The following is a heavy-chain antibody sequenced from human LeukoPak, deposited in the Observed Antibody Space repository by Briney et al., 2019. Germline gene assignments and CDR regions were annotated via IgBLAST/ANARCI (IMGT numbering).Heavy chain of an antibody. J-gene: IGHJ4*02. CDR2: IIPIFGTA. V-gene: IGHV1-69*13. CDR3: ARSHYGDPIYDY. CDR1: GGTFSSYA. D-gene: IGHD4-17*01. Sequence: SVKVSCKASGGTFSSYAISWVRQAPGQGLEWMGGIIPIFGTANYAQKFQGRVTITADESTSTAYMELSSLRSEDTAVYYCARSHYGDPIYDYWGQGTLVTVSS.